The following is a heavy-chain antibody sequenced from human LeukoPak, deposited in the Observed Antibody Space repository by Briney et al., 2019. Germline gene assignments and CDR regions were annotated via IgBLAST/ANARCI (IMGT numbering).Heavy chain of an antibody. J-gene: IGHJ4*02. CDR1: GFTFSSYG. CDR2: IRYDGSNK. CDR3: AKDWGRYCSSTSCYCGY. D-gene: IGHD2-2*01. V-gene: IGHV3-30*02. Sequence: PGGSLRLSCAASGFTFSSYGMHWVRQAPGKGLEWVAFIRYDGSNKYYADSVKGRFTISRDNSKNTLYLQMNSLRAEDTAVYYCAKDWGRYCSSTSCYCGYWGQGTLVTVSS.